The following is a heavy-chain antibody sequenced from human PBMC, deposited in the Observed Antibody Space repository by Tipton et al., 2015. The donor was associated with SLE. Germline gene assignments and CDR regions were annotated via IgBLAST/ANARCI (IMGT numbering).Heavy chain of an antibody. Sequence: SLRLSCAASGFTFGDYAMHWVRQAPGEGLEWVSSISWNSDNIGYADSVKGRFTISRDNAKSSLYLQMNSLKPEDTALYYCTKERRFLEWIGTFEHWGPRTRVTVSS. CDR1: GFTFGDYA. CDR3: TKERRFLEWIGTFEH. CDR2: ISWNSDNI. D-gene: IGHD3-3*01. V-gene: IGHV3-9*01. J-gene: IGHJ4*02.